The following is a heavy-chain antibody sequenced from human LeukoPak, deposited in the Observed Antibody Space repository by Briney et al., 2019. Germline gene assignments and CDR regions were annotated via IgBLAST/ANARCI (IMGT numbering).Heavy chain of an antibody. CDR3: ARVPKGGWFDP. CDR2: ISAYNGNT. V-gene: IGHV1-18*01. CDR1: GYTFTSYG. Sequence: GASVKVSWKASGYTFTSYGISWVRQAPGQGLEWMGWISAYNGNTSYAQKLQGRVTMTTDTSTSTAYMELRSLRSDDTAVYYCARVPKGGWFDPWGQGTLVTVSS. J-gene: IGHJ5*02.